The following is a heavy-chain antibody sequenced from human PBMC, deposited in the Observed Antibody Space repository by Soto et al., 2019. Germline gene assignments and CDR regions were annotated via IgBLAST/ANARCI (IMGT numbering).Heavy chain of an antibody. J-gene: IGHJ4*02. CDR3: ARDTTIKEGIAAAGPNDY. D-gene: IGHD6-13*01. CDR1: GYTFTSYG. V-gene: IGHV1-18*01. CDR2: ISAYNGNT. Sequence: GASVKVSCKASGYTFTSYGISWVRQAPGQGLEWMGWISAYNGNTNYAQKLQGRVTMTTDTSTSTAYVELRSLRSDDTAVYYCARDTTIKEGIAAAGPNDYWGQGTLVTVSS.